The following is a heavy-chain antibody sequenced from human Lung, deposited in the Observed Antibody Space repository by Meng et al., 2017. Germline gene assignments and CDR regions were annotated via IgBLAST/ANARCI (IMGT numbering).Heavy chain of an antibody. J-gene: IGHJ4*02. V-gene: IGHV1-2*06. D-gene: IGHD6-13*01. CDR3: ARDEDISAAGKLFGDY. CDR2: IDPKSGDT. Sequence: QVQVVHAGAEVKKPGAPWKVSCKPSGYNFPDYWLHWVRRAPGQGLEWMGRIDPKSGDTHYAQRFQGRVTMTGDTSISTAYMELSGLRSDDTAMYYCARDEDISAAGKLFGDYWGQGTLVTVSS. CDR1: GYNFPDYW.